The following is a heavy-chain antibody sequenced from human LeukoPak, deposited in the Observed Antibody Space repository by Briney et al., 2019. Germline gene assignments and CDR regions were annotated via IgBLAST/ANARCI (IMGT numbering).Heavy chain of an antibody. D-gene: IGHD6-25*01. J-gene: IGHJ4*02. Sequence: SETLSLTCTVSGVSISSGGYYWSWIRQHPGKGLEWIGYIYYSGSSYYNPFLKSRIAISVDTSKNQFSLELSSVTAADTAVYYCASQAATTEEPFDFWGQGTLVTVSS. V-gene: IGHV4-31*03. CDR2: IYYSGSS. CDR1: GVSISSGGYY. CDR3: ASQAATTEEPFDF.